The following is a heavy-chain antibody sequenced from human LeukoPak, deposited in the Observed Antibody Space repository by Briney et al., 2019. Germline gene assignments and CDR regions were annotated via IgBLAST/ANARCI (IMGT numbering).Heavy chain of an antibody. Sequence: PSGTLSLTCTVSGGSITTYYWTWIRQPQGKGLEWIGYINYSGSTNYNPSLKSRVSMSIDKSRNQLSLELTSVTAADTAIYYCARESGAFSPFGFWGQGTLVTVSS. V-gene: IGHV4-59*12. D-gene: IGHD1-26*01. CDR3: ARESGAFSPFGF. CDR1: GGSITTYY. CDR2: INYSGST. J-gene: IGHJ4*02.